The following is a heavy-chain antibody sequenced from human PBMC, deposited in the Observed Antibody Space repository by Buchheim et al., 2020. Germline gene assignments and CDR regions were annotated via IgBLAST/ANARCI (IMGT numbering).Heavy chain of an antibody. V-gene: IGHV3-30*19. D-gene: IGHD3-22*01. CDR1: GFTFSSYG. J-gene: IGHJ4*02. Sequence: QVQLVESGGGVVQPGRSLRLSCAASGFTFSSYGMHWVRQAPGKGLEWVAVIWYDGSNKYYADSVKGRFTISRDHSKNTLYLQMNTLRAEDTAVYYCARMEHYYDSSGYYPFDYWGQGTL. CDR2: IWYDGSNK. CDR3: ARMEHYYDSSGYYPFDY.